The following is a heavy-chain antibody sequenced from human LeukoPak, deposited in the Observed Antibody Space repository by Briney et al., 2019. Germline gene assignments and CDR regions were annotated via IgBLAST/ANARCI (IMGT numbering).Heavy chain of an antibody. CDR3: ARAGYSYGTGYYFDY. CDR2: IYYTGAT. V-gene: IGHV4-59*01. J-gene: IGHJ4*02. CDR1: TCSISSYY. D-gene: IGHD5-18*01. Sequence: SETLSLTCTVSTCSISSYYWSWIRLPPGKGLEGIGYIYYTGATYDNPSLKSRITITLNTSNNQFSVKLSSVTAADAAVYYCARAGYSYGTGYYFDYWGQGALVTVSS.